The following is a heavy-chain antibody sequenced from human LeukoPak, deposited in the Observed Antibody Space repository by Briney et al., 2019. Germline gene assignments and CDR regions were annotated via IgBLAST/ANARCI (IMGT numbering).Heavy chain of an antibody. J-gene: IGHJ4*02. D-gene: IGHD1-1*01. CDR1: GFTFSSYA. V-gene: IGHV3-23*01. Sequence: PGGSLRLSCAASGFTFSSYAMSWVRQAPGKGLEWVSGISGSGDNTYYADSVKGRFTISRDNSKNTLYVQVNSLGTEDTAAYYCAKVLGTLWGQGTLVTVSS. CDR3: AKVLGTL. CDR2: ISGSGDNT.